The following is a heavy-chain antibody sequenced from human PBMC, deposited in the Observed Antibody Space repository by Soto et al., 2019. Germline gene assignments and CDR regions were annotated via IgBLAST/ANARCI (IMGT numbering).Heavy chain of an antibody. CDR3: ARDSYYYDSSGYYYGVPDY. CDR2: IIPIFGTA. D-gene: IGHD3-22*01. J-gene: IGHJ4*02. CDR1: GGTSSSYA. Sequence: GASVKVSRKASGGTSSSYAISWVRQAPGQGLEWMGGIIPIFGTANYAQKFQGRVTITADESTSTAYMELSSLRSEDTAVYYCARDSYYYDSSGYYYGVPDYWGQGTLVTVSS. V-gene: IGHV1-69*13.